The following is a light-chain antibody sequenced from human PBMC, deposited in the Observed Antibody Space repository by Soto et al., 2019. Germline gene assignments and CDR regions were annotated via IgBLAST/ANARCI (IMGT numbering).Light chain of an antibody. Sequence: ALTQPASVSGSPGQSITISCTGTSSDVGGSNYVSWYQHHPGKAPKLMIHEVSDRPSGISNRFSGSKSGNTASLTISGLQAEDEADYYCSSYTSATTYVFGTGTKVTVL. CDR3: SSYTSATTYV. J-gene: IGLJ1*01. CDR2: EVS. CDR1: SSDVGGSNY. V-gene: IGLV2-14*01.